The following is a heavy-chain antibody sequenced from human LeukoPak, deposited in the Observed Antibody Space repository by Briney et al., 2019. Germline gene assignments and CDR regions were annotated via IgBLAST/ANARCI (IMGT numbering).Heavy chain of an antibody. J-gene: IGHJ3*02. CDR3: ARGRYLENDAFDI. CDR1: GFTFSSYA. CDR2: ISGSGGST. V-gene: IGHV3-23*01. D-gene: IGHD1-1*01. Sequence: GGSLRLSCAASGFTFSSYAMSWVRQAPGKGLEWVSAISGSGGSTYYADSVKGRFTISRDNAKNSLYLQMNSLRAEDTAVYYCARGRYLENDAFDIWGQGTMVTVSS.